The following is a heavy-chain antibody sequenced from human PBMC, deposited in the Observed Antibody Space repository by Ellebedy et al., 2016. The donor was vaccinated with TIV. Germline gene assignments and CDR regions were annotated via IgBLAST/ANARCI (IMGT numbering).Heavy chain of an antibody. CDR1: GFTFSSYS. CDR3: AREGGPPVAVAGPSITAQNY. V-gene: IGHV3-48*02. J-gene: IGHJ4*02. D-gene: IGHD6-19*01. Sequence: GESLKISXAASGFTFSSYSMNWVRQAPGKGLEWVSYISSSSSTIYYADSVKVRFTISRDNAKNSLYLQMNSLRDEDTAVYYCAREGGPPVAVAGPSITAQNYWGQGTLVTVSS. CDR2: ISSSSSTI.